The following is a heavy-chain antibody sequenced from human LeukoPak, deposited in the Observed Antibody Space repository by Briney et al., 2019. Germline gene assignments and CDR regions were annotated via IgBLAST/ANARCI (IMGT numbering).Heavy chain of an antibody. D-gene: IGHD2-2*02. CDR3: ARHIVVVPAAIRNWYFDL. CDR1: GGSFSGYY. V-gene: IGHV4-34*01. CDR2: INHSGST. J-gene: IGHJ2*01. Sequence: PSETLSLTCAVYGGSFSGYYWSWIRQPPGKGLEWIGEINHSGSTNYNPSLKSRVTISVDTSKNQFSLKLSSVTAADTAVYYCARHIVVVPAAIRNWYFDLWGRGTLVTVSS.